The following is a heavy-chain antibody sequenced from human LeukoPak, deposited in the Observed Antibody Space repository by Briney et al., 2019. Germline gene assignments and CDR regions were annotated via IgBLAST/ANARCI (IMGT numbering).Heavy chain of an antibody. CDR2: IQYDGDDK. Sequence: GSLRLSCAASGFTFINYGMHWVRQAPGKGLEGVAFIQYDGDDKYYADSVKGRFTLSRDNSKNTLYLQMNTLSAEDTAMYYCAKTHYYDSGGARALGNWGPGTLVTVSS. J-gene: IGHJ4*02. CDR3: AKTHYYDSGGARALGN. CDR1: GFTFINYG. D-gene: IGHD3-22*01. V-gene: IGHV3-30*02.